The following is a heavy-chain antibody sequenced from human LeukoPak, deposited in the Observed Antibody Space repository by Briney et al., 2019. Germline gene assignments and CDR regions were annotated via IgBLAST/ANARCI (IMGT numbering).Heavy chain of an antibody. J-gene: IGHJ4*02. Sequence: GALVKVSCKASGYTFTSYYMHWVRQAPGQGLEWMGIINPSGGSTSYAQKFQGRVTMTRDTSTSTVYMELSSLRSEDTAVYYCARAAAGRGGSSYWGQGTLVTVSS. CDR1: GYTFTSYY. V-gene: IGHV1-46*01. CDR2: INPSGGST. CDR3: ARAAAGRGGSSY. D-gene: IGHD6-13*01.